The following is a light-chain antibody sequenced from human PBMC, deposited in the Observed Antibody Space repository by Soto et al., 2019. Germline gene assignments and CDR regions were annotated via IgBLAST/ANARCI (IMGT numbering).Light chain of an antibody. Sequence: QSALTQPASVSGSPGQSITISCTGTSSDVGGYNYVSWYQQHPGQAPKRMIYEVSNRPSGVSNRFSGSKSGNTASLTISGLQAEGEAEYYCSSYTTSSTYVFGTGTKLTVL. V-gene: IGLV2-14*01. J-gene: IGLJ1*01. CDR1: SSDVGGYNY. CDR2: EVS. CDR3: SSYTTSSTYV.